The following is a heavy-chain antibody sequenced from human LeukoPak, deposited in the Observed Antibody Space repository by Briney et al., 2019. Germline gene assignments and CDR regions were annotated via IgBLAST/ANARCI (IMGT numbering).Heavy chain of an antibody. CDR1: GYTFTSYG. Sequence: ASVKVSCKASGYTFTSYGISWVRQAPGQGLEWMGWISAYNGNTNYAQKLQGRVTMTTDTSTSTAYMELRSLRSDDTAVYYCARDRRGSYVRDAFDIWGQGTMVTVSS. V-gene: IGHV1-18*01. D-gene: IGHD1-26*01. CDR3: ARDRRGSYVRDAFDI. J-gene: IGHJ3*02. CDR2: ISAYNGNT.